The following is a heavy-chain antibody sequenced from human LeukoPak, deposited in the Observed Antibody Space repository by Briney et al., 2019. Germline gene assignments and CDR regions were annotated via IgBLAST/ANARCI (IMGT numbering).Heavy chain of an antibody. J-gene: IGHJ6*03. CDR3: ARVRCSGGSCPYYYYYYYMDV. V-gene: IGHV4-39*07. CDR2: IFSDTEYT. CDR1: GGSIGRDGYY. D-gene: IGHD2-15*01. Sequence: PSETLSLTCTVSGGSIGRDGYYWGWIRQSAEKGLEYIGRIFSDTEYTSYNPSLSGRVTISQDLSKNQFSLKLRFVTAADTAVYYCARVRCSGGSCPYYYYYYYMDVWGKGTTVTVSS.